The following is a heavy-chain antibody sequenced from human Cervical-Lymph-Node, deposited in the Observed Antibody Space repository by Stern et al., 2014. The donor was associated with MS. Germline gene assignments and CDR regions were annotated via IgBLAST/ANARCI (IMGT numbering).Heavy chain of an antibody. Sequence: QVQLVQSGPGLVKPSQTLSLTCTVSGAPINSGGNYWSWIRQHPGKGLEWIGYTYYTESIYYNPSLKSRVTISKDTSKNQFSLKLNSVTAADTAVYYCASTSQEYFHHWGQGTLVTVSS. D-gene: IGHD2/OR15-2a*01. V-gene: IGHV4-31*03. CDR3: ASTSQEYFHH. J-gene: IGHJ1*01. CDR1: GAPINSGGNY. CDR2: TYYTESI.